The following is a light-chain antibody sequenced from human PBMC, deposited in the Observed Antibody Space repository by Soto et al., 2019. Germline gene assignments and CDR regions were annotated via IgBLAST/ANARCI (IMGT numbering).Light chain of an antibody. CDR1: QNVSTY. CDR3: QQRTNWLT. V-gene: IGKV3-11*01. CDR2: DAS. Sequence: EIVLTQSPATLSLSPGERVTLSCRASQNVSTYLAWYQQKPGQAPSLLIYDASDRATGIPARFSGSGSGTDLTLTISSPEPEDSAVYYCQQRTNWLTFGPGTKVDIK. J-gene: IGKJ3*01.